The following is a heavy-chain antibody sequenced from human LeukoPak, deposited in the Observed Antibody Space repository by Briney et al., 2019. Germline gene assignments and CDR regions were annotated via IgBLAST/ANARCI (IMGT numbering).Heavy chain of an antibody. J-gene: IGHJ4*02. Sequence: SETLSLTCAVYGGSFSGYYWSWIRQPPGKGLEWIGEINHSGSTNYNPSLKSRVTISVDTSKNQFSLKLSSVTAADTAVYYCARLYDSSGYSPGPDYWGQGTLVTVSS. CDR1: GGSFSGYY. CDR3: ARLYDSSGYSPGPDY. D-gene: IGHD3-22*01. V-gene: IGHV4-34*01. CDR2: INHSGST.